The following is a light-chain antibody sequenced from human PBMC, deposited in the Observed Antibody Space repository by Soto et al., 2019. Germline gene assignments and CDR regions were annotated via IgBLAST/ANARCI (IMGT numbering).Light chain of an antibody. CDR1: SSDVGGYNY. J-gene: IGLJ1*01. V-gene: IGLV2-8*01. CDR2: EVN. Sequence: QSVLTQPPSASGSPGQSVAISCTGTSSDVGGYNYVSWYQQHPGKAPKLMIYEVNKRPSGVPDRFSGSKSGNTAPLTVSGLQAEDEADYYCSSYAGSSTVFGTGTKLTVL. CDR3: SSYAGSSTV.